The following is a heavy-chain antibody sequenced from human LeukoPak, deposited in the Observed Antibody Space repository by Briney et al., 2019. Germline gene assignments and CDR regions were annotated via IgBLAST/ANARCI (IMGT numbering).Heavy chain of an antibody. V-gene: IGHV3-74*01. CDR1: GFTFSSYW. CDR2: INSDGSST. J-gene: IGHJ4*02. Sequence: HPGGSLRLSCAASGFTFSSYWMHWVRQAPGKGLVWVSRINSDGSSTNYADSVKGRFTISRDNSKNTLYLQMNSLRAEDTAVYYCVRDWAPASMQAAPFDCWGQGTLVTVSS. CDR3: VRDWAPASMQAAPFDC. D-gene: IGHD2/OR15-2a*01.